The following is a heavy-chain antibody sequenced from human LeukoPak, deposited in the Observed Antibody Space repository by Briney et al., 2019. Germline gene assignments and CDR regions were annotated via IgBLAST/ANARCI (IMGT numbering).Heavy chain of an antibody. CDR2: INPNSGGT. J-gene: IGHJ4*02. Sequence: GASVKVSCKASGYTFTGYYMHWVRQAPGQGLEWMGWINPNSGGTNYAQKFQGRVTMTRDTSISTAYMELSRLRSDDTAVYYCARDSRYSGSNDPKLKFGYWGQGTLVTVSS. CDR3: ARDSRYSGSNDPKLKFGY. CDR1: GYTFTGYY. D-gene: IGHD1-26*01. V-gene: IGHV1-2*02.